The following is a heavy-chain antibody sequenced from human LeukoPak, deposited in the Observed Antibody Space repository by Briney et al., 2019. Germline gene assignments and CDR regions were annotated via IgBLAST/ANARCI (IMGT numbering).Heavy chain of an antibody. V-gene: IGHV4-4*07. J-gene: IGHJ4*02. CDR3: ARDPLGSSGYYLDY. CDR1: GGSISSYY. D-gene: IGHD3-22*01. CDR2: IYTSGST. Sequence: SETLSLTCTVSGGSISSYYWSWIRQPAGKGLEWIGRIYTSGSTNHNPSLKSRVTMSVDTSKNQLSLKLSSVTAADTAVYYCARDPLGSSGYYLDYWGQGTLVTVSS.